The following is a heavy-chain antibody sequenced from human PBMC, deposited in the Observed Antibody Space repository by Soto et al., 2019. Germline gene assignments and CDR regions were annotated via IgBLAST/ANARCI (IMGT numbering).Heavy chain of an antibody. CDR1: GFIFSNYW. D-gene: IGHD2-2*01. V-gene: IGHV3-7*01. CDR2: IKQDGSEK. Sequence: EVQVVESGGGLVQPGGSLRLSCAASGFIFSNYWMSWVRQAPGKGLEWVANIKQDGSEKHYVDSVKGRFTISRDNADNSLYLQMNSLRAEDTAVYYCAKNNLYCSSTNCFVFDHWGRGTLVTVSS. J-gene: IGHJ4*02. CDR3: AKNNLYCSSTNCFVFDH.